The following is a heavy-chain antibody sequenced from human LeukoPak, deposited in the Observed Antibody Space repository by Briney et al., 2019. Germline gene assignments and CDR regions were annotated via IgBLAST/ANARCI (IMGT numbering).Heavy chain of an antibody. CDR3: ARDSGSGGFGELYS. Sequence: PGGSLRLSCAASGFTVSSNYMSWVRQAPGKGLEWVSVIYSGGSTYYADSVKGRFTISRDNSKNTLYLQMNSLRAEDTAVYYCARDSGSGGFGELYSWGQGTLVTVSS. CDR1: GFTVSSNY. CDR2: IYSGGST. J-gene: IGHJ4*02. D-gene: IGHD3-10*01. V-gene: IGHV3-66*01.